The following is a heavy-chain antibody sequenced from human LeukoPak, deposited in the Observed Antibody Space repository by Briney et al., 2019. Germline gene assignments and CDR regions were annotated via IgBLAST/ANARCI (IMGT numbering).Heavy chain of an antibody. CDR1: GGSISSTDDY. J-gene: IGHJ4*02. D-gene: IGHD3-10*01. CDR3: AGGSTMIRGAADY. CDR2: IYYSGST. Sequence: SETLSLTCTVSGGSISSTDDYWGWIRQPPGKGPEWIGSIYYSGSTYYNPSLKSRVTISEDPSKNQFSLKLSSVTAADTAVYFCAGGSTMIRGAADYWGQGTLVTVSS. V-gene: IGHV4-39*07.